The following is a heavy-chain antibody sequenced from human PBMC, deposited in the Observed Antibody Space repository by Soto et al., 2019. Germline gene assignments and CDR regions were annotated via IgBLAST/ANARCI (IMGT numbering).Heavy chain of an antibody. D-gene: IGHD4-17*01. J-gene: IGHJ3*02. CDR1: GYTLTGYY. Sequence: ASVKVSCKASGYTLTGYYMHWVRQAPGQGLEWMGWINPNSGGTNYAQKFQGWVTMTRDTSISTAYMELSRLRSDDTAVYYCARASTTVTVDIWAKGQWSPSPQ. CDR2: INPNSGGT. CDR3: ARASTTVTVDI. V-gene: IGHV1-2*04.